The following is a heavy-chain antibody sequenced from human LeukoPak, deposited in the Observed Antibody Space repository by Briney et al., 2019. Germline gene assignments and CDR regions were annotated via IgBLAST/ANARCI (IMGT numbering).Heavy chain of an antibody. J-gene: IGHJ4*02. CDR1: GFNFSSYT. Sequence: GGSLRLSCAASGFNFSSYTMSWVRQAPGKGLDWVSVVGGSGGNIYYADSVKGRFTISRDNSKNTVYLQMNSLRAEDTAVYYCAKNFFQFDSWGQGTLVTVSS. V-gene: IGHV3-23*01. D-gene: IGHD3-3*01. CDR3: AKNFFQFDS. CDR2: VGGSGGNI.